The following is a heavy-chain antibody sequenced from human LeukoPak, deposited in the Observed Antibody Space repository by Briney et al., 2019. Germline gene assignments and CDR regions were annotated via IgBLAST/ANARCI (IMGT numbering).Heavy chain of an antibody. V-gene: IGHV3-48*01. CDR1: GFTFSSYS. D-gene: IGHD2-15*01. CDR3: ARGGKSDCSGGSCYDY. Sequence: PGGSLRLSCAASGFTFSSYSMNWVRQAPGKGLEWVAYISSSGSTIYYADSVKGRFTISRDNAKNSLYLQMNSLRAEDTAVYYCARGGKSDCSGGSCYDYWGQGTLVTVSS. CDR2: ISSSGSTI. J-gene: IGHJ4*02.